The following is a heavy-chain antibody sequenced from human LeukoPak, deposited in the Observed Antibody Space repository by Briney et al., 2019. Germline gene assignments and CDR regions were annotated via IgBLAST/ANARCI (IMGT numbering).Heavy chain of an antibody. D-gene: IGHD3-22*01. J-gene: IGHJ4*02. CDR2: IKQDGSEK. CDR1: GFTFSSYW. CDR3: AREEGIDGSGYYYVLGY. V-gene: IGHV3-7*01. Sequence: GGSLRLSCAASGFTFSSYWMSWVRQAPGKGLEWVANIKQDGSEKYYVDSVKGRFTISRDTAKNSMYLQMNRLRVEDSAVYYCAREEGIDGSGYYYVLGYWGQGALVTVSS.